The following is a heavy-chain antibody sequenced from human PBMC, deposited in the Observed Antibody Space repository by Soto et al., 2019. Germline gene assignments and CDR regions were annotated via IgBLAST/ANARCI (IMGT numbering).Heavy chain of an antibody. J-gene: IGHJ4*02. CDR2: IWYDGSNK. CDR1: GFTFSSYG. V-gene: IGHV3-33*01. Sequence: VGSLRLSCAASGFTFSSYGMHWVRQAPGKGLEWVAVIWYDGSNKYYADSVKGRFTISRDNSKNTLYLQMNSLRAEDTAVYYCARDPRYSSSWYYLDYWGQGTLVTVSS. CDR3: ARDPRYSSSWYYLDY. D-gene: IGHD6-13*01.